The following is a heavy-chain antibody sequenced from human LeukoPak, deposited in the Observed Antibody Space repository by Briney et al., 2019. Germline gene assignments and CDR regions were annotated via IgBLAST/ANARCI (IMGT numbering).Heavy chain of an antibody. CDR3: AKDPRRYCSSTSCYSNWFDP. V-gene: IGHV3-23*01. CDR2: ISGSGGST. Sequence: PGGSLRLSCAASGFTFSSYAMSWVRQAPGKGLEWVSAISGSGGSTYYADSVKGRFTISRDNSKNTLYLQMNSLRAEDTAVYYCAKDPRRYCSSTSCYSNWFDPWAREPWSPSPQ. CDR1: GFTFSSYA. J-gene: IGHJ5*02. D-gene: IGHD2-2*01.